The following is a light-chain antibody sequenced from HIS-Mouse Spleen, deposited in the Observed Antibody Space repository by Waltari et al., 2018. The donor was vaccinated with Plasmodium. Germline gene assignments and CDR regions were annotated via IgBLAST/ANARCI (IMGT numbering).Light chain of an antibody. CDR1: SSDVGRYNL. CDR2: EGS. CDR3: CSYAGSSTFVV. Sequence: QSALTQPASVSGSPGQSITLSCPGPSSDVGRYNLVSWYQQHPGKAPNLMIYEGSKRPSGVSNRFSGSKSGNTASLTISGLQAEDEADYYCCSYAGSSTFVVFGGGTKLTVL. J-gene: IGLJ2*01. V-gene: IGLV2-23*03.